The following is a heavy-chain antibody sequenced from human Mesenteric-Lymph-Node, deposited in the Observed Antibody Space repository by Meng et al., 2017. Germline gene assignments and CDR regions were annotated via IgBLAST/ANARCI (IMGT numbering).Heavy chain of an antibody. Sequence: ASVKVSCKASGYTFTCYYMHWVRQAPGQGLEWMGWINPNSGGTNYAQKFQGRVTMTRDTSISTGYMEMSRLRSEDTAVYYCAREERIGVVEAAISHNDAFDIWGQGTMVTVSS. D-gene: IGHD2-15*01. CDR1: GYTFTCYY. CDR2: INPNSGGT. CDR3: AREERIGVVEAAISHNDAFDI. J-gene: IGHJ3*02. V-gene: IGHV1-2*02.